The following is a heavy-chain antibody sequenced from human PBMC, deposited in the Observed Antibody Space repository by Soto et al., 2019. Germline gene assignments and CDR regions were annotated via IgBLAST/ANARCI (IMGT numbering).Heavy chain of an antibody. CDR2: ISSSSSYI. Sequence: GGSLRLSCAASGFTFSSYSMNWVRQAPLKVLEWVSSISSSSSYIYYADSVKGRFTISRDNAKNSLYLQMNSLRAEDTAVYYCARDNLVVGPKTTYYGMDVWGQGTTVTVSS. J-gene: IGHJ6*02. V-gene: IGHV3-21*01. CDR3: ARDNLVVGPKTTYYGMDV. D-gene: IGHD2-21*01. CDR1: GFTFSSYS.